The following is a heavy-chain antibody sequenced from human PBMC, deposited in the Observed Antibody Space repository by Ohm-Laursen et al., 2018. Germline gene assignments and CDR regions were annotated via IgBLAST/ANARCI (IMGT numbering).Heavy chain of an antibody. Sequence: SDTLSLTCTVTDKSINKYYWSWLRQPAGKGLEWIGRIYTSGSTNYNPSLESRVTISADTSKNQFSLRLTSVTAADTAVYYCARQDSGDYYFDYWGQGTLVTVSS. J-gene: IGHJ4*02. V-gene: IGHV4-4*07. CDR1: DKSINKYY. D-gene: IGHD4-17*01. CDR2: IYTSGST. CDR3: ARQDSGDYYFDY.